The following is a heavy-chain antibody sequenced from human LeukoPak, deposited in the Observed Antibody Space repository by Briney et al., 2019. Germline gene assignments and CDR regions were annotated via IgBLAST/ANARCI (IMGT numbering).Heavy chain of an antibody. CDR3: TRGHFA. D-gene: IGHD2/OR15-2a*01. V-gene: IGHV3-15*01. Sequence: PWGSLRLSCAASGFTFNDAWMSWVRQAPGKGLEWISRIKSKTYGGTTEYAAPVKGRFIISRDDSESTLFLQMDSLTTEDTAVYYCTRGHFAWGQGTLVTVSS. CDR2: IKSKTYGGTT. J-gene: IGHJ5*02. CDR1: GFTFNDAW.